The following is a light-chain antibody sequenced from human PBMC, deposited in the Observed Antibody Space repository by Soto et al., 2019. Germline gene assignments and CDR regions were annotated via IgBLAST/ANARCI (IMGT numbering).Light chain of an antibody. CDR2: GAS. CDR3: QQYNNWPPFT. V-gene: IGKV3D-15*01. Sequence: EIVMTQSPATLSVSPGERATLSCRASHSVSSNLAWYQQKPGQAPRLLIYGASIRATGIPARFSGSGSGTEFTLTISSLPSEDFAVYSCQQYNNWPPFTLGGGTKVEIK. J-gene: IGKJ4*01. CDR1: HSVSSN.